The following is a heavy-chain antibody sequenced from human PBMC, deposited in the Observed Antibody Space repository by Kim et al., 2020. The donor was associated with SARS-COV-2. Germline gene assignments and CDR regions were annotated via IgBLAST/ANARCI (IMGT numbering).Heavy chain of an antibody. V-gene: IGHV1-3*01. CDR2: INAGNGNT. Sequence: ASVKVSCKASGYTFTSYAMHWVRQAPGQRLEWMGWINAGNGNTKYSQKFQGRVTITRHTSASTAYMELSSLRSEDTAVYYCARDQGYSSSWYEKAFDYWGQGTLVTVSS. CDR3: ARDQGYSSSWYEKAFDY. CDR1: GYTFTSYA. D-gene: IGHD6-13*01. J-gene: IGHJ4*02.